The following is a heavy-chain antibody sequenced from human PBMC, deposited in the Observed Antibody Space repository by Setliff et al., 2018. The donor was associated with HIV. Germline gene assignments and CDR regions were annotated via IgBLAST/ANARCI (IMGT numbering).Heavy chain of an antibody. CDR1: GFTFSDYW. J-gene: IGHJ4*02. V-gene: IGHV3-74*01. CDR3: ARAEITMIDY. CDR2: INSDGSAT. Sequence: GGSLRLSCAASGFTFSDYWMHWVRQDPGKGLVWVSRINSDGSATRYADSVRGRFTISRDNAKNTLYLQINILRAEDTAVYYCARAEITMIDYWGQGTLVTVSS. D-gene: IGHD3-22*01.